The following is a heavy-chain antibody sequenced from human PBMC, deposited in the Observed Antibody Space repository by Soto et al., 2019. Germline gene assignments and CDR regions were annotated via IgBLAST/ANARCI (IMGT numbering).Heavy chain of an antibody. V-gene: IGHV3-30*03. D-gene: IGHD3-16*01. Sequence: QVPLVESGGGVAQPGRSLRLSCGAPGVTFKDYGMHWVRQAPGKGLEWVAVISYDGKQTYYADSVKGRFTISKDKSKRTLFLQMNSLRVDDTAVYYCARDGWGSNWYFDLWGRGTLVTVSS. CDR3: ARDGWGSNWYFDL. CDR2: ISYDGKQT. CDR1: GVTFKDYG. J-gene: IGHJ2*01.